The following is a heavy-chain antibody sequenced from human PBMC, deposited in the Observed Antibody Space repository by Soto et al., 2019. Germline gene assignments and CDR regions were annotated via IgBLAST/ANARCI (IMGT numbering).Heavy chain of an antibody. CDR3: AREGASGSHIGY. D-gene: IGHD3-22*01. CDR2: IIPIFGTA. V-gene: IGHV1-69*01. Sequence: QVQMVQSGAEEKKPGSSVKVSCKASGGTFSSYAISWVRQAPGQGLEWMGGIIPIFGTANYAQKFQGRVTVTADESTSTAYMELSSLRSEDTAVYYCAREGASGSHIGYWGQGTLVTVSS. J-gene: IGHJ4*02. CDR1: GGTFSSYA.